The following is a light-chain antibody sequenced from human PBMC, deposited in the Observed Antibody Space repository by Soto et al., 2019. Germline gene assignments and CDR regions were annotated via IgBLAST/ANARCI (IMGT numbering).Light chain of an antibody. CDR1: MRDVGAYNL. V-gene: IGLV2-14*01. CDR2: EVR. CDR3: SSYTSKSSLI. J-gene: IGLJ2*01. Sequence: QSALTQPASVSGSPGQSITISCAGTMRDVGAYNLVSWYQQHQGRAPQLIIYEVRNRPSGISFRFSGSKSGNTASLTISGLQAEDEADYYCSSYTSKSSLIFGGGTKVTVL.